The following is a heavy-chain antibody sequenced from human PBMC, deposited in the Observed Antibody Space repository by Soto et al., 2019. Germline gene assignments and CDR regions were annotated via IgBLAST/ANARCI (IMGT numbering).Heavy chain of an antibody. J-gene: IGHJ4*02. CDR2: IYYSGST. Sequence: SETLSLTCTVSGGSISSYYWSWIRQPPGKGLEWIGYIYYSGSTNYNPSLKSRVTISLDTSKNQFSLKLSSVTAADTAVYYCARVGAADSFDYWGQGTLVTVSS. D-gene: IGHD3-10*01. CDR1: GGSISSYY. V-gene: IGHV4-59*01. CDR3: ARVGAADSFDY.